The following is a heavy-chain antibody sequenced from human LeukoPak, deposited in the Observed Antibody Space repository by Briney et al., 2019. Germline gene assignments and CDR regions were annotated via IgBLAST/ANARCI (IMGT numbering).Heavy chain of an antibody. CDR1: GFTFGSYE. D-gene: IGHD6-19*01. V-gene: IGHV3-48*03. Sequence: GGSLRLSCAASGFTFGSYEMNWVRQAPGKGLEWVSYIGTIISTTYYADSVKGRFTVSRDDAKSSLYLQMSSLRAEDTAVYYCARNVYDLRGQWLVPGFNYWGQGTLVTVSS. CDR2: IGTIISTT. CDR3: ARNVYDLRGQWLVPGFNY. J-gene: IGHJ4*02.